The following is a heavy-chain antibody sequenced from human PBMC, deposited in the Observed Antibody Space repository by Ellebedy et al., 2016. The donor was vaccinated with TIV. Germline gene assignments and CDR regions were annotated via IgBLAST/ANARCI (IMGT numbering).Heavy chain of an antibody. CDR1: GFDFSAYA. CDR2: ISFDGTNT. V-gene: IGHV3-30-3*01. D-gene: IGHD6-6*01. CDR3: ARGGGSSVGWFDP. Sequence: GESLKISCAASGFDFSAYAMHWVRQAPGKGLEWVAVISFDGTNTYYADSVKGRFTISRDNSKNTLYVEMNSLRGDDTAVYHCARGGGSSVGWFDPWGQGTLVTVSS. J-gene: IGHJ5*02.